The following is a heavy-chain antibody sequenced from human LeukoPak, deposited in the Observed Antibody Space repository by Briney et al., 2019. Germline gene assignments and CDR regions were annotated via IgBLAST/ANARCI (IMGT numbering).Heavy chain of an antibody. CDR3: ARVNRNWTGGRGWFDP. Sequence: SETLSLTCSVSDDSITMYYWSWIRQPPGKGLEWIGYIYYSGSTNYNPSLKSRVTISVDTSKNQFSLKLSSVTAADTAVYYCARVNRNWTGGRGWFDPWGQGTLVTVSS. CDR1: DDSITMYY. J-gene: IGHJ5*02. CDR2: IYYSGST. V-gene: IGHV4-59*01. D-gene: IGHD1-20*01.